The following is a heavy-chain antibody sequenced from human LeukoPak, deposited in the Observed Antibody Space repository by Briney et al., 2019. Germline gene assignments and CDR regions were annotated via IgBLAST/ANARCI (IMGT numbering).Heavy chain of an antibody. J-gene: IGHJ4*02. Sequence: ASVTVSFKASVYTFSGYYIHGVRQAPGQGLEWMGWSNPNSGATSYAQKFQGGVTMTRDTSITTFYMEVNSLTSDDTAVYFCARYNWNDVVSALDYWGQGTLVTVSS. CDR1: VYTFSGYY. V-gene: IGHV1-2*02. D-gene: IGHD1-1*01. CDR2: SNPNSGAT. CDR3: ARYNWNDVVSALDY.